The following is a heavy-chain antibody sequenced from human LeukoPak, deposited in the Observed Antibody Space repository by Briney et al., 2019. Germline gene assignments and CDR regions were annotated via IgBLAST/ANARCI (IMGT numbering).Heavy chain of an antibody. CDR3: AKDRYCTNGVCYRFDY. D-gene: IGHD2-8*01. Sequence: GGSLRLSCAASGFTFSSYGIHWVRQAPGKGLEWVAFIRYDGSNKYYADSVKGRFTISRDNSKNTLYLQMNSLRAEDTAVYYCAKDRYCTNGVCYRFDYWGQGTLVTVSS. V-gene: IGHV3-30*02. J-gene: IGHJ4*02. CDR2: IRYDGSNK. CDR1: GFTFSSYG.